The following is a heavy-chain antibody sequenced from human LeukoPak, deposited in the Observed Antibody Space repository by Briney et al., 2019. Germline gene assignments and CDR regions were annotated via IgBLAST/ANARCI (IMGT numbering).Heavy chain of an antibody. V-gene: IGHV3-30*02. CDR3: ARARIAAAGTAFDI. D-gene: IGHD6-13*01. CDR2: VRYDGSVK. J-gene: IGHJ3*02. CDR1: GFTFSSYG. Sequence: GGSLRLSCAASGFTFSSYGMHWVRKAPGKGLEWVAFVRYDGSVKNYADSVKGRFTISRDNSKNTLYLQMNSLRAEDTAVYYCARARIAAAGTAFDIWGQGTMVTVSS.